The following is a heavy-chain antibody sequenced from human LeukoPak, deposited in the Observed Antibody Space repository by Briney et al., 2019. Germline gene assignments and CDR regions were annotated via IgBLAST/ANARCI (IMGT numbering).Heavy chain of an antibody. CDR2: ISAYNGNT. Sequence: GESLKISCKGSGYSFTSYWIGWVRQAPGQGLEWMGWISAYNGNTNYAQKLQGRVTMTTDTSTSTAYMELRSLRSDDTAVYYCARDFDYGDYNNWFDPWGQGTLVTVSS. V-gene: IGHV1-18*04. J-gene: IGHJ5*02. D-gene: IGHD4-17*01. CDR3: ARDFDYGDYNNWFDP. CDR1: GYSFTSYW.